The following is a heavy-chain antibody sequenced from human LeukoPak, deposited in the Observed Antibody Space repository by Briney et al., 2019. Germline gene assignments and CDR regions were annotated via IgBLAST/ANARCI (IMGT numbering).Heavy chain of an antibody. CDR2: INPNSGGT. CDR1: GYTFTGYY. CDR3: ARDHVTIFGVVIYWFDL. J-gene: IGHJ5*02. D-gene: IGHD3-3*01. Sequence: ASVKVSCKASGYTFTGYYMHWVRQAPGQGLEWMGWINPNSGGTNYAQKFQGRVTMTRDTSISTAYMELSRLRSDDTAVYYCARDHVTIFGVVIYWFDLWGQGTLVTVSS. V-gene: IGHV1-2*02.